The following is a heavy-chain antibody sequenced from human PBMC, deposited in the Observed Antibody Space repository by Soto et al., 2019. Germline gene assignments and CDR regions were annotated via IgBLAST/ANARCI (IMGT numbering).Heavy chain of an antibody. D-gene: IGHD1-1*01. CDR2: IYWDGES. V-gene: IGHV2-5*02. J-gene: IGHJ4*02. Sequence: QITLKEAGPTLVKPTETLTLTCTVSGFSFTTTRMGVGWTRQPPGKALEWLAIIYWDGESRYTPLRRRRLTLTEDTSKNQVVLKMTNMDPKDTATYYCAHRDSTGTTTYFDSWGQGIPVTVAS. CDR3: AHRDSTGTTTYFDS. CDR1: GFSFTTTRMG.